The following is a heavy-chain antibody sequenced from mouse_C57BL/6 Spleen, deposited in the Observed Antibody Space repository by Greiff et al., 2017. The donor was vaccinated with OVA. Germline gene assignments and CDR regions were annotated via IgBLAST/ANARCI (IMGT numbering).Heavy chain of an antibody. Sequence: EVKLMESGGGLVQPGGSMKLSCVASGFTFSNYWMNWVRQSPEKGLEWVAQIRLKSDNYATHYAESVKGRFTISRDDSKSSVYLQMNNLRAEDTGIYYCTEANFYAMDYWGQGTSVTVSS. CDR1: GFTFSNYW. J-gene: IGHJ4*01. D-gene: IGHD3-2*02. CDR3: TEANFYAMDY. V-gene: IGHV6-3*01. CDR2: IRLKSDNYAT.